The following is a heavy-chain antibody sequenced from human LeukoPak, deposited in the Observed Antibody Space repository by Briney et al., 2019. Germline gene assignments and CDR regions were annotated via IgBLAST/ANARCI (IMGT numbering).Heavy chain of an antibody. CDR1: GFTFSNAW. CDR2: IKSKTDGGTT. CDR3: TTGTVLWFGEFYEYYYYGMDV. J-gene: IGHJ6*02. Sequence: GGSLRLSCAASGFTFSNAWMSWVRQAPGKGLEWVGRIKSKTDGGTTDYAAPVKGRFTISRDDSKNTLYLQMNSLKTEDTAVYYCTTGTVLWFGEFYEYYYYGMDVWGQGTTVTVSS. V-gene: IGHV3-15*01. D-gene: IGHD3-10*01.